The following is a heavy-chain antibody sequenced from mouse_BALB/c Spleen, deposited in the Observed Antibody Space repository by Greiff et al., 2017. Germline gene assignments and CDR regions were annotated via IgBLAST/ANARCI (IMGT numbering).Heavy chain of an antibody. CDR3: ARSIYYGSSYAMDY. D-gene: IGHD1-1*01. CDR2: ISYSGST. CDR1: GYSITSDYA. Sequence: ESGPGLVKPSQSLSLTCTVTGYSITSDYAWNWIRQFPGNKLEWMGYISYSGSTSYNPPLKSRISITRDTSKNQFFLQLNSVTTEDTATYYCARSIYYGSSYAMDYWGQGTSVTVSS. V-gene: IGHV3-2*02. J-gene: IGHJ4*01.